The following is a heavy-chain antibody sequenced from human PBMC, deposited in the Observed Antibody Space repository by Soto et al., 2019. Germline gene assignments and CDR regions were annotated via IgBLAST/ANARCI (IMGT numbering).Heavy chain of an antibody. CDR3: AREGTLSIFGVVIGNYYFDY. V-gene: IGHV4-34*01. CDR1: GGSFSVYY. J-gene: IGHJ4*02. CDR2: INHSGST. D-gene: IGHD3-3*01. Sequence: SETLSLTCAVYGGSFSVYYWSWIRQPPGKGLEWIGEINHSGSTNYNPSLKSRVTISVDTSKNQFSLKLSSVTAADTAVYYCAREGTLSIFGVVIGNYYFDYWGQGKMVTVSS.